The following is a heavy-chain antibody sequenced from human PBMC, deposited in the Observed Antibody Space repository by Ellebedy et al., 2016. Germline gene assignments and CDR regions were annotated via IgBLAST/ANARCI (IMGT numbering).Heavy chain of an antibody. D-gene: IGHD3-9*01. CDR2: ISGSGGTT. CDR3: AKASEESFDWLSEMYFDS. CDR1: GFTFTYV. J-gene: IGHJ4*02. Sequence: GESLKISXAASGFTFTYVMNWVRQAPGNGLAWVSSISGSGGTTYYADSVKGRFNISRDNANNTLHLQMNSLRAEDTAVYYRAKASEESFDWLSEMYFDSWGQGALVTVSS. V-gene: IGHV3-23*01.